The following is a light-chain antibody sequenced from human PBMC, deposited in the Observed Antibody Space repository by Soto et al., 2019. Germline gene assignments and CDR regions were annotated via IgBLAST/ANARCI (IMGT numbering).Light chain of an antibody. CDR3: SSYTSNSTPVV. V-gene: IGLV2-14*01. CDR2: DVS. Sequence: QSALTQPASVSGSPGQSITISCTGTSSDVGGYNYVSWYQQHPGKAPELMIYDVSNRPSGVSNRFSGSKSGNTASLTISGLQAEDEADYYCSSYTSNSTPVVFGGGTKLTVL. J-gene: IGLJ2*01. CDR1: SSDVGGYNY.